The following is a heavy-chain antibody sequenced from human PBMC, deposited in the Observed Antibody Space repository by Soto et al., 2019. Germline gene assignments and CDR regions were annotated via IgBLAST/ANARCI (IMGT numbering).Heavy chain of an antibody. J-gene: IGHJ6*02. CDR2: IYNSGSI. CDR1: GGSISSSHW. D-gene: IGHD1-26*01. V-gene: IGHV4-4*02. CDR3: VRDAEETPLAPGACLV. Sequence: PSETLSLTCAVYGGSISSSHWWGWVRRAPGKGLEWIGEIYNSGSINYNPSLKSRITMSVDKSNNQFSVNLSSVPAADTAVYYCVRDAEETPLAPGACLVWGRGTMVTVSS.